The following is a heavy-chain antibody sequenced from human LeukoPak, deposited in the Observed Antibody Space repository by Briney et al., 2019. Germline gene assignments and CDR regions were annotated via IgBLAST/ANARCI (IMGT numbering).Heavy chain of an antibody. CDR1: EFSVGSNY. V-gene: IGHV3-53*01. D-gene: IGHD2-2*01. CDR3: AKGGPATSH. Sequence: GGSLRLSCAASEFSVGSNYMTWVRQAPGKGLEWVSLIYSGGSTYYADSVKGRFTISRDNSKNTLYLQMNSLRAEDTAVYYCAKGGPATSHWGQGTLVTVSS. J-gene: IGHJ4*02. CDR2: IYSGGST.